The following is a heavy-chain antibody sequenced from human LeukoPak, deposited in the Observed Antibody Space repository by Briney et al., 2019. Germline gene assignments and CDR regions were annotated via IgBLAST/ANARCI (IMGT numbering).Heavy chain of an antibody. Sequence: PGGSLRLSCAASGFTFSSYGMHWVRQAPGKGLEWVAVNSYDGNNKYYADSVKGRFTISRDNSKNTLYLQMNSLRAEDTAVYYCASSVQYCSSTSCYTGDFDYWGQGTLVTVSS. CDR2: NSYDGNNK. CDR1: GFTFSSYG. J-gene: IGHJ4*02. V-gene: IGHV3-30*03. D-gene: IGHD2-2*02. CDR3: ASSVQYCSSTSCYTGDFDY.